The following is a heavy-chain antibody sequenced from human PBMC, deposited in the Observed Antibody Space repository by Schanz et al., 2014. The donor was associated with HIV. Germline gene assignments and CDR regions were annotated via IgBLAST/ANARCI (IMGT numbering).Heavy chain of an antibody. J-gene: IGHJ6*02. D-gene: IGHD3-16*01. V-gene: IGHV1-2*02. CDR1: GGTYSSYA. CDR3: ARDLMFTTPLRGMDV. Sequence: QVQLVQSGAEVKKPGSSVKVSCKASGGTYSSYAISWVRQAPGQGLEWMGWINPNSGGTNYAQKFQGRVTMTRDTSISTAYMELTRLRYDDTAVYYCARDLMFTTPLRGMDVWGQGTTVTVSS. CDR2: INPNSGGT.